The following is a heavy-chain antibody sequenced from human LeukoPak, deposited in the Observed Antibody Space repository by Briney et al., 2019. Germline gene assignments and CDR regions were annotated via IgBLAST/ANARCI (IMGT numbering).Heavy chain of an antibody. CDR1: GGSISSNGYY. V-gene: IGHV4-39*07. D-gene: IGHD3-22*01. Sequence: SETLSLTCTVSGGSISSNGYYWAWFRQPPGKGLEWIGSIYYSGGTYYNPSLKSRVTISVDTSKNQFSLKLSSVTAADTAVYYCARGLIVFKPSSGYYPYYMDVWGKGTTVTVSS. CDR3: ARGLIVFKPSSGYYPYYMDV. J-gene: IGHJ6*03. CDR2: IYYSGGT.